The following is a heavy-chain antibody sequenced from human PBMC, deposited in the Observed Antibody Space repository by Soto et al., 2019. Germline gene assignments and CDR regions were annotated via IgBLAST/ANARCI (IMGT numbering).Heavy chain of an antibody. CDR2: ISGSGGST. D-gene: IGHD3-9*01. CDR1: GFTFSSYA. CDR3: AIAQDLLTGYYSPPNEYYYYGMDV. J-gene: IGHJ6*02. V-gene: IGHV3-23*01. Sequence: GGSLRLSCAASGFTFSSYAMSWVRQAPGKGLEWVSAISGSGGSTYYADSVKGRFTISRDNSKNTLYLQMNSLRAEDTAVYYCAIAQDLLTGYYSPPNEYYYYGMDVWGQGTTVTVSS.